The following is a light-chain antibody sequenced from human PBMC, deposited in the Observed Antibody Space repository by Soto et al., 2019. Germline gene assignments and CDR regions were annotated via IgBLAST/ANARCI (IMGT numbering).Light chain of an antibody. CDR2: EVN. Sequence: QSALTQPPSASGSPGQSVAISCTGTSSDVGGYNYVSWYQQHPGKAPKLMIYEVNKRPSGVPDRFSGSKSGNTASLTVSGLQAEDEADYYGSSYAGSSKGFGTGTKVTV. CDR1: SSDVGGYNY. CDR3: SSYAGSSKG. J-gene: IGLJ1*01. V-gene: IGLV2-8*01.